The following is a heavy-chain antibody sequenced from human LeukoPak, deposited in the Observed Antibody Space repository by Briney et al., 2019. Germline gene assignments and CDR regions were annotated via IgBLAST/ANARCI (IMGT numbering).Heavy chain of an antibody. CDR2: MYSGGTT. J-gene: IGHJ4*02. CDR3: ARGAPETNMVRGVIFDY. D-gene: IGHD3-10*01. CDR1: DGSINGYY. V-gene: IGHV4-59*12. Sequence: KPSETLSLTCTVSDGSINGYYWSWIRQPPGKGLDWIGYMYSGGTTNYSPSLKSRVTISEDTSKNQFSLKLSSVTAADTAVYYCARGAPETNMVRGVIFDYWSQGTLVTVSS.